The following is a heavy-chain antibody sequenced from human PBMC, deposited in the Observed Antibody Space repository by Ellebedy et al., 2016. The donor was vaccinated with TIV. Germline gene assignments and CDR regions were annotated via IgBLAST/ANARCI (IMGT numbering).Heavy chain of an antibody. CDR2: INTNTGNP. CDR1: GYTFTSYA. Sequence: ASVKVSXXASGYTFTSYAMNWVRQAPGQGLEWMGWINTNTGNPTYAQGFTGRFVFSLDTSVSTAYLQICSLKAEDTAVYYCARGTRLHYYGMDVWGQGTTVTVSS. CDR3: ARGTRLHYYGMDV. D-gene: IGHD1-1*01. V-gene: IGHV7-4-1*01. J-gene: IGHJ6*02.